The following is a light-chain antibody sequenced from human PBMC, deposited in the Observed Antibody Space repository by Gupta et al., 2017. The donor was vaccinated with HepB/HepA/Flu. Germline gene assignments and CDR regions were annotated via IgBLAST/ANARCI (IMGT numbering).Light chain of an antibody. CDR3: QQDNFSSRA. CDR1: QSIGSW. V-gene: IGKV1-5*03. CDR2: KTS. J-gene: IGKJ1*01. Sequence: DIQMTQSPSTLSASVRDRVTISCRATQSIGSWLAWYQQKPRKAPKLLIYKTSSVESGVPSRFSGSGSGTEFTLTISSRQPDDFATYNCQQDNFSSRAFGEGTRVEIK.